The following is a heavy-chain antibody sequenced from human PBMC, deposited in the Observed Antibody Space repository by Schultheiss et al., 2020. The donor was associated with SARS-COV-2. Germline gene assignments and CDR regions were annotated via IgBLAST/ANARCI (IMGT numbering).Heavy chain of an antibody. CDR1: GGSFSGYY. CDR2: IYTSGST. CDR3: ARSIAARPVCWFDP. J-gene: IGHJ5*02. V-gene: IGHV4-59*10. Sequence: SETLSLTCAVYGGSFSGYYWSWIRQPPGKGLEWIGSIYTSGSTNYNPSLKSRVTISVDTSKNQFSLKLSSVTAADTAVYYCARSIAARPVCWFDPWGQGTLVTVSS. D-gene: IGHD6-6*01.